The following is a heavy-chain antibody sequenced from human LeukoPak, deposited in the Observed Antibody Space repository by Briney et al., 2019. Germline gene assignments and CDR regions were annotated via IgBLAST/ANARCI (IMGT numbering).Heavy chain of an antibody. CDR2: IYPGDSDT. CDR3: ARHEANGHYSFDY. J-gene: IGHJ4*02. D-gene: IGHD2-8*01. V-gene: IGHV5-51*01. Sequence: GESLKISCKGSRYRFTSYWIGWVRQMPGKGLEWMGIIYPGDSDTRYSPSFQGQVTISADKSISTAYLQWSSLKASDTAMYFCARHEANGHYSFDYWGQGTLVTVSS. CDR1: RYRFTSYW.